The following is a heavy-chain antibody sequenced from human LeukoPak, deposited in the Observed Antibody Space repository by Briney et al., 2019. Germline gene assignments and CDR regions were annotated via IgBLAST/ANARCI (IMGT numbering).Heavy chain of an antibody. D-gene: IGHD2-2*01. CDR1: GFTFDDYA. Sequence: GGSLRLSCAASGFTFDDYAMHWVRQAPGKGLEWVSGISWNSGSIGYADSVKGRFTISRDNAKNSLYLQMNSLRAEDTAVYYCARDRFGYAYFDYWGQGTLVTVSS. CDR3: ARDRFGYAYFDY. V-gene: IGHV3-9*01. J-gene: IGHJ4*02. CDR2: ISWNSGSI.